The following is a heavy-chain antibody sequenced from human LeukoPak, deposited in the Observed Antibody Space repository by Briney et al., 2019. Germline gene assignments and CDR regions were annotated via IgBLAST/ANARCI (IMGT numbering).Heavy chain of an antibody. CDR1: GFTFSSYG. CDR3: AREMKTTRYCSSTSCYTPGFSFDY. V-gene: IGHV3-33*01. D-gene: IGHD2-2*02. Sequence: GGSLRLSCAASGFTFSSYGMHWVRQAPGKGLEWVAVIWYDGSNKYYADSVKGRFTISRDNSKNTLYLQMNSLRAEDTAVYYCAREMKTTRYCSSTSCYTPGFSFDYWGQGTLVTVCS. CDR2: IWYDGSNK. J-gene: IGHJ4*02.